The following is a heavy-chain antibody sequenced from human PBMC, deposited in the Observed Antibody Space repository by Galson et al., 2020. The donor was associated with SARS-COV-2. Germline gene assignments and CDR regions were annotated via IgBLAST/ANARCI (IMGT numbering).Heavy chain of an antibody. Sequence: SETLSLTCTVSGGSISSGSYYWSWIRPPAGKGLEWIGRIYTSGSTNYNPSLQSRVTISIDTSKNQFSLELTSVTAADTAVYFCAYGVVAGTGYWGQGILVTVSS. CDR3: AYGVVAGTGY. CDR2: IYTSGST. J-gene: IGHJ4*02. CDR1: GGSISSGSYY. V-gene: IGHV4-61*02. D-gene: IGHD6-19*01.